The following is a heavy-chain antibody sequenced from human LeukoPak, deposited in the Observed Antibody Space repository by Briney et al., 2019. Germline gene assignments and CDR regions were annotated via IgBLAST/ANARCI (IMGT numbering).Heavy chain of an antibody. D-gene: IGHD6-19*01. CDR1: GFTFSSYA. V-gene: IGHV3-23*01. CDR2: ISGSGGST. Sequence: PGGSLGLSCAASGFTFSSYAMSWVRQAPGKGLEWVSAISGSGGSTYYADSVKGRFTISRDNSKNTLYLQMNSLRAEDTAVYYCAKDLAGVRRAEYFQHWGQGTLVTVSS. CDR3: AKDLAGVRRAEYFQH. J-gene: IGHJ1*01.